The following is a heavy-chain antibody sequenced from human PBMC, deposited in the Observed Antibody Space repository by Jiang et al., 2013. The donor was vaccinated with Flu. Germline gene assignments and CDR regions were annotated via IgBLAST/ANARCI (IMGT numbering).Heavy chain of an antibody. V-gene: IGHV1-3*04. CDR1: EYTFTNYA. D-gene: IGHD2/OR15-2a*01. Sequence: EVKKPGASVKISCKASEYTFTNYAIHWVRQAPGQKLEWMGWINTGNGNTKYSQKFQGRVTITRDTSASTAYMELSSLISEDTAVYYCARRLSRHFDYWGQGTLVTVSS. CDR2: INTGNGNT. CDR3: ARRLSRHFDY. J-gene: IGHJ4*02.